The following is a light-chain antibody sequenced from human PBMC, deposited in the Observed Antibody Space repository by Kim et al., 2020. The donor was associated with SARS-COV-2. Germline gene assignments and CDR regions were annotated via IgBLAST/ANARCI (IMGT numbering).Light chain of an antibody. V-gene: IGKV2-28*01. J-gene: IGKJ4*01. CDR3: MQALLIPLT. CDR1: QSLLHHDGRNF. CDR2: FGS. Sequence: DIVMTQSPLSLPVTPGEPASISCRSSQSLLHHDGRNFLDWYLQRPGQPPQLLIYFGSNRASGVPDRFSGGGSGTNFTLKISRVEADDVGIYYCMQALLIPLTFGGGTKVDIK.